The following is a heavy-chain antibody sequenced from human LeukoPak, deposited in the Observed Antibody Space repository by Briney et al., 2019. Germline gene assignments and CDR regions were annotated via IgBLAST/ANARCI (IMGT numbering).Heavy chain of an antibody. CDR2: ISYDGSNK. CDR3: ARDRRYYYDSSGYTPPGY. V-gene: IGHV3-30*01. Sequence: RQAPGXXLEWVAVISYDGSNKYYADSAKGRFTISRDNSKNTLYLQMNSLRAEDTAVYYCARDRRYYYDSSGYTPPGYWGQGTLVTVSS. J-gene: IGHJ4*02. D-gene: IGHD3-22*01.